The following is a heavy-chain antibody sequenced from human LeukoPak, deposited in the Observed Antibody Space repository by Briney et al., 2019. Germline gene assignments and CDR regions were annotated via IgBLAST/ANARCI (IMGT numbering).Heavy chain of an antibody. CDR1: GFTVSSNY. V-gene: IGHV3-23*01. J-gene: IGHJ3*02. Sequence: GGSLRLPCAASGFTVSSNYMSWVRQAPGRGLEWVSAISGSGGSTYYADSVKGRFTISRDNSKNTLYLQMNSLRAEDTAVYYCAKAHRSAGTYAFDIWGQGTMVTVSS. CDR3: AKAHRSAGTYAFDI. CDR2: ISGSGGST. D-gene: IGHD6-13*01.